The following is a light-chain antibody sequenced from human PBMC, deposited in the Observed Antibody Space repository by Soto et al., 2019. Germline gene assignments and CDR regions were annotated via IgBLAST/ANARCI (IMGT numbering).Light chain of an antibody. J-gene: IGLJ2*01. Sequence: QSALTQPASVSGSPGQSITISCTGTSSDVGSYNHVSWYQQHPGKAPKLMIYEGSNRPSGVSNRFSGSKSGNKASLTISGLLAVDEADYYCCSYAGSSTSVVFGGGTKLTVL. CDR1: SSDVGSYNH. V-gene: IGLV2-23*01. CDR2: EGS. CDR3: CSYAGSSTSVV.